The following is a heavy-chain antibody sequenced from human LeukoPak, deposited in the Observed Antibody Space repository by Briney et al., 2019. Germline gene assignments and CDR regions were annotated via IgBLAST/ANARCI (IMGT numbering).Heavy chain of an antibody. J-gene: IGHJ3*02. Sequence: SETLSLTCAVSGYSISSGYYWGWIRQPPGKGLEWIGSIYHSGSTYYNPSLKSRVTISVDTSKNQFSLKLSSVTAADTAVYYCARERKYIDAFDIWGQGTMVTVSS. CDR2: IYHSGST. CDR1: GYSISSGYY. D-gene: IGHD5-18*01. V-gene: IGHV4-38-2*02. CDR3: ARERKYIDAFDI.